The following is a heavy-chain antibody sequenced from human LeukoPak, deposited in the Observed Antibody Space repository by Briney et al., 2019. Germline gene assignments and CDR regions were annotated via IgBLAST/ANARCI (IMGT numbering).Heavy chain of an antibody. D-gene: IGHD2-2*01. Sequence: PSETLSLTCTVSGGSISSYYWSWIRQPPGKGLEWIGYIYYSGSTYYNPSLKSRVTISVDTSKNQFSLKLSSVTAADTAVYYCARVVAADRFDYWGQGTLVTVSS. CDR3: ARVVAADRFDY. CDR2: IYYSGST. CDR1: GGSISSYY. V-gene: IGHV4-59*12. J-gene: IGHJ4*02.